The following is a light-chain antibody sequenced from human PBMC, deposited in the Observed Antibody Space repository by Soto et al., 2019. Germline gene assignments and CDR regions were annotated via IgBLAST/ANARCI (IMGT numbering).Light chain of an antibody. J-gene: IGKJ2*01. Sequence: EIVLTQSPATLSLSPGERATRSGMASPSVSSYLAWYQQQPGQAPRLLIYDASNSATGIPARFSGSGSGTDFTLTISSLAPEDFAVYYWQQRSNWPPYTFGQGPKLEIE. CDR1: PSVSSY. CDR3: QQRSNWPPYT. V-gene: IGKV3-11*01. CDR2: DAS.